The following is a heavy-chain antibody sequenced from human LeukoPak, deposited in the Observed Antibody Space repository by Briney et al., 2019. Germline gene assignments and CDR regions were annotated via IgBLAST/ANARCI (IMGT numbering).Heavy chain of an antibody. CDR1: GVSFSGYF. CDR2: ISHSGST. CDR3: AREPDRIRFDS. V-gene: IGHV4-34*01. J-gene: IGHJ5*01. Sequence: SSETLSLTCAVYGVSFSGYFWSWIRQPPGKGLEYIGDISHSGSTNYNPSLKNRVTISVDTSKNQFSLKLSSVTAADTAVYYCAREPDRIRFDSWGQGTLVTVSS. D-gene: IGHD1-14*01.